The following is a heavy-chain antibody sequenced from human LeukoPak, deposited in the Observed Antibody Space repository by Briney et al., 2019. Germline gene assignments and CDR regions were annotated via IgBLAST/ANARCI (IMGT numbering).Heavy chain of an antibody. Sequence: PSETLSLTCTVSSGSISSSIYHWGWIRQPPGKGLEWIATISYTGSTYYNPSLKSRVTISVDTSKNQFSLRLSSVTAADTAVYYCAGYSSGWYASNWFDPWGQGTLVTVSS. CDR2: ISYTGST. V-gene: IGHV4-39*01. D-gene: IGHD6-19*01. CDR3: AGYSSGWYASNWFDP. J-gene: IGHJ5*02. CDR1: SGSISSSIYH.